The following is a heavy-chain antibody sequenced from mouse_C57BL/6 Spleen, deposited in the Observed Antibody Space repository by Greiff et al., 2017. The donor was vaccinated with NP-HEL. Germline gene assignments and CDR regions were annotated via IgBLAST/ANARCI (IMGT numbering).Heavy chain of an antibody. CDR3: ARGENYDYDGFAY. CDR2: INPSNGGT. Sequence: QVQLQQSGTELVKPGASVKLSCKASGYTFTSYWMHWVKQRPGQGLEWLGNINPSNGGTNYNEKFKSKATLTVDKSSSTAYMQLSSLTSEDAAVYYCARGENYDYDGFAYWGQGTLVTVSA. J-gene: IGHJ3*01. V-gene: IGHV1-53*01. D-gene: IGHD2-4*01. CDR1: GYTFTSYW.